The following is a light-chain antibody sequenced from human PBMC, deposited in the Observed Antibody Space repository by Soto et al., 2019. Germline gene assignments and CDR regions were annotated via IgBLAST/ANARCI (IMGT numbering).Light chain of an antibody. CDR1: QGISNY. V-gene: IGKV1-17*03. Sequence: DIQMTQSPAAMSASVGDRVTITCRASQGISNYLSWFHQKQVKVPKRLIYAASSLQSGVPSRFSGTGSGTELTLTIRSLQHEAFANYYRLQHTPPPWTFGPGTKVDI. CDR3: LQHTPPPWT. CDR2: AAS. J-gene: IGKJ1*01.